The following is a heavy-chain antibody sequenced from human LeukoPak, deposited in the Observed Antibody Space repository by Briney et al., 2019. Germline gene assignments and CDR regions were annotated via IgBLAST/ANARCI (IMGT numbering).Heavy chain of an antibody. V-gene: IGHV3-11*01. CDR3: ARDSDRNPLSRFFGVVIPPRMGYFDY. D-gene: IGHD3-3*01. CDR1: GFTFSDYY. CDR2: ISSSGSTI. J-gene: IGHJ4*02. Sequence: GGSLRLSCAASGFTFSDYYMSWIRQAPGKGLEWVSYISSSGSTIYYADSVKGRFTISRDNAKNSLYLQMNSLRAEDTAVYYCARDSDRNPLSRFFGVVIPPRMGYFDYWGQGTLVTVSS.